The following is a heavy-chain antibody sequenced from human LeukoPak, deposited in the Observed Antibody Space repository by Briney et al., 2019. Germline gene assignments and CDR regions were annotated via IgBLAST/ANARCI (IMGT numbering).Heavy chain of an antibody. V-gene: IGHV1-69*10. J-gene: IGHJ6*04. CDR1: GGTFKSYA. D-gene: IGHD5-18*01. CDR3: ARDGALGYEF. CDR2: A. Sequence: SVKVSCKASGGTFKSYAISWVRQAPGQGLIANYAQKFQGRVTIIADKSTSTAYMELSSLRSEDTAVYYCARDGALGYEFWGKGTTVTISS.